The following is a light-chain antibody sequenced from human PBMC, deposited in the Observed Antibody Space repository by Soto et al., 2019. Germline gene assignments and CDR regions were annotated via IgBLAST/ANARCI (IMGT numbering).Light chain of an antibody. Sequence: DIVMSQSPDSLAVSLGERATLNCRSSQSLLYTSNNQNYLAWYQQKPGQPPKLLIYWASTRESGVPDRFSGSGSGTDFTLTIRSLQAEDVAVYYCQQYYSTPLTFGGGTKVEIK. CDR1: QSLLYTSNNQNY. CDR2: WAS. J-gene: IGKJ4*01. CDR3: QQYYSTPLT. V-gene: IGKV4-1*01.